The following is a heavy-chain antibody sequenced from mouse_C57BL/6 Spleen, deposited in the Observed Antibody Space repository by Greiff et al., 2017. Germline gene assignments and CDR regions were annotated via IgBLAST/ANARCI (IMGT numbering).Heavy chain of an antibody. Sequence: VQLQESGAELVKPGASVKLSCKASGYTFTSYWMHWVKQRPGQGLEWIGMIHPNSGSTNYNEKFKSKATLTVDKSTSTAYMQLSSLSSEDSAVYYGARVGDYDRDWFAYWGQGTLVTVSA. CDR1: GYTFTSYW. CDR3: ARVGDYDRDWFAY. V-gene: IGHV1-64*01. J-gene: IGHJ3*01. D-gene: IGHD2-4*01. CDR2: IHPNSGST.